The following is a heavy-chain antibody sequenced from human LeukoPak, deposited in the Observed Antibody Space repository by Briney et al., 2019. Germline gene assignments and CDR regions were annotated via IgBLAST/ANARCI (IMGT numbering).Heavy chain of an antibody. CDR3: VRAQGSIWLDAHFDY. J-gene: IGHJ4*02. D-gene: IGHD6-13*01. Sequence: GGSLRLSCAASGFTFSSYWMHWVRQAPGKGLVWVSRINSDESITTYVDSVKGRFTISRDNARNTLYLQMNSLRADDTALYYCVRAQGSIWLDAHFDYWGQGTLVTVSS. CDR2: INSDESIT. CDR1: GFTFSSYW. V-gene: IGHV3-74*01.